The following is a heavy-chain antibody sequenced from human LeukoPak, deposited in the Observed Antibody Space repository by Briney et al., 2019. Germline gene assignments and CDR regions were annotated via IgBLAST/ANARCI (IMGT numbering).Heavy chain of an antibody. Sequence: PSDTLSLTCTVAGGSISAYYWSWIRHPPGKGLEWIGVVFYTGATNSNPSLEGRVPISVDTSKNQFSLNLTSVTAADAAVYYCARLTRHYFVFWGRGTPVGVSS. CDR3: ARLTRHYFVF. J-gene: IGHJ4*02. V-gene: IGHV4-59*08. CDR2: VFYTGAT. CDR1: GGSISAYY.